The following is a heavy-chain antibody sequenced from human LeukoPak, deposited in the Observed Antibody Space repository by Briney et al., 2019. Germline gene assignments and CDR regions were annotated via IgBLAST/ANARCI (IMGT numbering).Heavy chain of an antibody. J-gene: IGHJ4*02. V-gene: IGHV3-23*01. CDR1: GFTFSSYW. Sequence: PGGSLRLSCAASGFTFSSYWMSWVRQAPGKGLQWVSSITSRGESTWYVDSVKGRFTITRDNSENTLYLQMHSLRAEDTAVYYCARDRPNYYGSDGHYYRRDGDYWGRGTLVSVSS. D-gene: IGHD3-22*01. CDR2: ITSRGEST. CDR3: ARDRPNYYGSDGHYYRRDGDY.